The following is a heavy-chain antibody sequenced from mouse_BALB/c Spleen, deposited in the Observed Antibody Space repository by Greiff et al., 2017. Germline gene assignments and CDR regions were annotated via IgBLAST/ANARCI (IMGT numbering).Heavy chain of an antibody. CDR1: GFTFSSFG. CDR3: AREGIPFDC. Sequence: EVMLVESGGGLVQPGGSRKLSCAASGFTFSSFGMHWVRQAPEKGLEWVAYISSGSSTIYYADTVKGRFTISRDNPKNTLFLQMTSLRSEDTAMYYCAREGIPFDCWGQGTTLTVSS. V-gene: IGHV5-17*02. J-gene: IGHJ2*01. CDR2: ISSGSSTI.